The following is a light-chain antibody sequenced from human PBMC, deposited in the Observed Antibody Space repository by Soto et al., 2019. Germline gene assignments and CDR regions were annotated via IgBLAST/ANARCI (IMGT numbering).Light chain of an antibody. CDR3: QQYCGSPLT. V-gene: IGKV3-20*01. J-gene: IGKJ4*01. CDR2: GAS. Sequence: EIVLTQSPGTLSLSPGERATLSCRASQSASSSYLAWYQQKPGQAPRRLIYGASSRATGIPDRFSGSGSGADFTRTISRLEPEDFAVYYCQQYCGSPLTFGGGTKVEIK. CDR1: QSASSSY.